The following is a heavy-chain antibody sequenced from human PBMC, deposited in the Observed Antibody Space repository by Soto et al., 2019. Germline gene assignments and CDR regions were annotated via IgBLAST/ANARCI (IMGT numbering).Heavy chain of an antibody. D-gene: IGHD4-17*01. J-gene: IGHJ4*02. V-gene: IGHV4-59*01. CDR2: IYYTGST. Sequence: SETLSLTCTVSGGSINNYYWSWIRQPPGRGLEYIGYIYYTGSTNYNPSLKSRVTISLDTSKNQFSLKLRSVTAADTAVYYCVRSGDYVGLGFDFWGQGTLVTVSS. CDR1: GGSINNYY. CDR3: VRSGDYVGLGFDF.